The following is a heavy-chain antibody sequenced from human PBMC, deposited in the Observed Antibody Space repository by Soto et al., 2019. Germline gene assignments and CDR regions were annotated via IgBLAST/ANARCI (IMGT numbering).Heavy chain of an antibody. V-gene: IGHV4-39*01. D-gene: IGHD6-6*01. Sequence: QLQLQESGPGLVKPSEALSLTCSVSGGSISSSSYYWGWIRQPPGKGLEWIGSIYYSGSTYYNPSLKSRVTISIDKSKNQFSLKLRSLTAADTAVYYCARLGGLATSSYYFDFWGQGTLVTVSS. CDR1: GGSISSSSYY. CDR3: ARLGGLATSSYYFDF. J-gene: IGHJ4*02. CDR2: IYYSGST.